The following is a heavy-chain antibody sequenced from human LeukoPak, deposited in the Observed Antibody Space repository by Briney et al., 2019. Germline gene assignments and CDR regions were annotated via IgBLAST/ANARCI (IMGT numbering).Heavy chain of an antibody. J-gene: IGHJ4*02. D-gene: IGHD6-19*01. CDR1: GFTFSSYA. V-gene: IGHV3-23*01. CDR3: AKDPDAYSSGWLYYFDY. CDR2: ISGSGGST. Sequence: PGRSLRLSCAASGFTFSSYAMHWARQAPGKGLEWVSAISGSGGSTYYADSVKGRFTISRDNSKNTLYLQMNSLRAEDTAVYYCAKDPDAYSSGWLYYFDYWGQGTLVTVSS.